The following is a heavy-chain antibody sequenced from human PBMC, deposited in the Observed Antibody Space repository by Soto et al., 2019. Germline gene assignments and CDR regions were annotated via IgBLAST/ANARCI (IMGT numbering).Heavy chain of an antibody. J-gene: IGHJ5*02. D-gene: IGHD3-3*01. Sequence: QVQLVQSGAEVKKPGASVKISCEASGYRFSSYDMHWVRQAPGQGLEWMGMINPGSGRPTYAQRFEGRVAMTSDTSRSTVSMELTSLRSDDTAMYFCARAWGSGDYSSPWGQGTLVTVSS. CDR1: GYRFSSYD. V-gene: IGHV1-46*01. CDR3: ARAWGSGDYSSP. CDR2: INPGSGRP.